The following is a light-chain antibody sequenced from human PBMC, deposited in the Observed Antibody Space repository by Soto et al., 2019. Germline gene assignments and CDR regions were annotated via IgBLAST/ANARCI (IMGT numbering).Light chain of an antibody. Sequence: QSVLTQPPSASGTPGQRVTISCSGSRSNIGNNAVTWYQQFPGTAPKLLIYNNNQRPSGVPDRFSGSKSVTSASLAISGLQSVDEADYYCATWDDSLHALGVFGGGIQLTVL. CDR1: RSNIGNNA. V-gene: IGLV1-44*01. CDR3: ATWDDSLHALGV. J-gene: IGLJ3*02. CDR2: NNN.